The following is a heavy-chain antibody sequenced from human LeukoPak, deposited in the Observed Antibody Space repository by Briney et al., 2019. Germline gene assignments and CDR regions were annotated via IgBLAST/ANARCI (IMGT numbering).Heavy chain of an antibody. CDR1: GGSISSGGYY. D-gene: IGHD6-13*01. CDR3: ARVGSSWYSGDY. J-gene: IGHJ4*02. Sequence: SETLSLTCTVSGGSISSGGYYWSWIRQHPGKGLEWIGYIYYSGSTYYNPSLKSRVTISVDTSKNQFSLKLSSVTAADTAVYYCARVGSSWYSGDYWGQGTLVTASS. V-gene: IGHV4-31*03. CDR2: IYYSGST.